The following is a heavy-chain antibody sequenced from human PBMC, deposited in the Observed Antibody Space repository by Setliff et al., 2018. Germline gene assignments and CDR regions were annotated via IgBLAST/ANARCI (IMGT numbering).Heavy chain of an antibody. CDR1: GYSISSGYY. CDR2: IDHSGST. J-gene: IGHJ4*02. CDR3: ARDACPYSSNWCHHFDY. Sequence: PSETLSLTCAVSGYSISSGYYWGWIRQPPGKGLEWIGSIDHSGSTHYNPSLKSRVTISVDTSKNQLSLKLNSVTAADTAVYYCARDACPYSSNWCHHFDYWGQGTLVTVSS. D-gene: IGHD6-13*01. V-gene: IGHV4-38-2*02.